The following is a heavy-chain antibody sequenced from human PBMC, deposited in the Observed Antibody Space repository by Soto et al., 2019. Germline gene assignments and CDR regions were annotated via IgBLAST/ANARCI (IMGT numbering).Heavy chain of an antibody. J-gene: IGHJ4*02. CDR1: GFTFSNYYW. CDR3: ARAPEQRPIDS. Sequence: DVQLVESGGGLVQPGGSRRLSCVASGFTFSNYYWMHWVRQAPGKGLEWLSRLDHGGGTATYADSVEGRFIISRDNAKNTLYLEVNSLRVDDTAVYYCARAPEQRPIDSGGQGTLVTVSS. D-gene: IGHD6-19*01. CDR2: LDHGGGTA. V-gene: IGHV3-74*01.